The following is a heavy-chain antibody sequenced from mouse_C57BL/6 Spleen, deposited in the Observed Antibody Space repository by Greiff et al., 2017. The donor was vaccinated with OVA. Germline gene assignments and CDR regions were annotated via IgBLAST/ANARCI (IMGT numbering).Heavy chain of an antibody. CDR1: GFTFSSYA. J-gene: IGHJ3*01. V-gene: IGHV5-4*03. CDR3: ARVRIGDGYPAWFAY. Sequence: EVNLVESGGGLVKPGGSLKLSCAASGFTFSSYAMSWVRQTPEKRLEWVATISDGDSYTYYPDNVKGRFTISRDNAKNNLYLQMSHLKSEDTAMYYCARVRIGDGYPAWFAYWGQGTLVTVSA. D-gene: IGHD2-3*01. CDR2: ISDGDSYT.